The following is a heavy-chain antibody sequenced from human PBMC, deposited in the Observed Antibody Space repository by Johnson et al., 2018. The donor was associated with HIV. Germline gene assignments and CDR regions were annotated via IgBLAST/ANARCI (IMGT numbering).Heavy chain of an antibody. CDR3: AKDREIHSSGWYKGIAFDI. CDR2: IRYDGSNK. D-gene: IGHD6-19*01. J-gene: IGHJ3*02. CDR1: GFTFNNYG. V-gene: IGHV3-30*02. Sequence: QVQLVESGGGVVQPGRSLRLSCAASGFTFNNYGMHWVRQAPGKGLEWVAFIRYDGSNKNYVDSVKGRLTISRDNSKNTLYLQMNSLRPEDTALYYCAKDREIHSSGWYKGIAFDIWGQGTMVTVSS.